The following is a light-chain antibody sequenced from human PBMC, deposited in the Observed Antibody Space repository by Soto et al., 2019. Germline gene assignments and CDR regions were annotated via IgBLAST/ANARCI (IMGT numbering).Light chain of an antibody. V-gene: IGLV2-14*01. J-gene: IGLJ1*01. CDR1: SDDVGAFNY. Sequence: QSALTQPASVSGSPGQSITISCTGTSDDVGAFNYVSWYQQHPGKDPKLMIFEVSRRPSGVSNRFSGSKSGNTASLTLSGLQAEDEADYYCTSYASSVNYVFGTGTKVPVL. CDR2: EVS. CDR3: TSYASSVNYV.